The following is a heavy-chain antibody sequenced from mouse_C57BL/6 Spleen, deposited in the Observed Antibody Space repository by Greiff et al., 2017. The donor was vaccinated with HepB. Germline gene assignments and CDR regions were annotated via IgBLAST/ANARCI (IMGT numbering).Heavy chain of an antibody. CDR2: ISYDGSN. CDR1: GYSITSGYY. J-gene: IGHJ3*01. V-gene: IGHV3-6*01. D-gene: IGHD1-1*01. Sequence: EVKLMESGPGLVKPSQSLSLTCSVTGYSITSGYYWNWIRQFPGNKLEWMGYISYDGSNNYNPSLKNRISITRDTSKNQFFLKLNSVTTEDTATYYCARDLVTTERGGFAYWGQGTLVTVSA. CDR3: ARDLVTTERGGFAY.